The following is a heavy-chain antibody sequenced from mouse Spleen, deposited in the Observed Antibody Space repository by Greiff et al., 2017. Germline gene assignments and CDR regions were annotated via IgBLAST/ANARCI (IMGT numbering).Heavy chain of an antibody. CDR1: GYTFTSYW. V-gene: IGHV1-52*01. D-gene: IGHD1-1*01. CDR2: IDPSDSET. CDR3: ARGDLAVVAFDY. Sequence: VQVVESGAELVRPGSSVKLSCKASGYTFTSYWMHWVKQRPIQGLEWIGNIDPSDSETHYNQKFKDKATLTVDKSSSTAYMQLSSLTSEDSAVYYCARGDLAVVAFDYWGQGTTLTVSS. J-gene: IGHJ2*01.